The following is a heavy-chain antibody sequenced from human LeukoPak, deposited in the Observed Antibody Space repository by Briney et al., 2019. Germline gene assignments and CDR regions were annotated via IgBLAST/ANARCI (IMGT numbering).Heavy chain of an antibody. J-gene: IGHJ4*02. CDR2: IYYSGST. Sequence: SETLSLTCTVSGGSISSYYWGWIRQPPGKGLEWIGSIYYSGSTYYNPSLKSRVTISVDTSKNQFPLKLSSVTAADTAVYYCARVIVGYCSGGSCYPSSDWGQGTLVTVSS. D-gene: IGHD2-15*01. CDR1: GGSISSYY. V-gene: IGHV4-39*06. CDR3: ARVIVGYCSGGSCYPSSD.